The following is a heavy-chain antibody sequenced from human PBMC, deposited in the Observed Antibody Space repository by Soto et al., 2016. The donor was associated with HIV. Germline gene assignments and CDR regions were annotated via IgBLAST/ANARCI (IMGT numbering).Heavy chain of an antibody. V-gene: IGHV3-7*01. CDR3: ARDPRTTNYYYYIGL. CDR1: GFTFSSYW. CDR2: INQDGSQT. J-gene: IGHJ6*03. Sequence: EVQLVESGGGLVQPGGSLRLSCAVSGFTFSSYWMTWVRQAPGKGLEWVANINQDGSQTYYADSVKGRFTISRDNAKNSLSLQLNSLRAEDTAVYYXARDPRTTNYYYYIGLWGKRGQGHRXL. D-gene: IGHD1-7*01.